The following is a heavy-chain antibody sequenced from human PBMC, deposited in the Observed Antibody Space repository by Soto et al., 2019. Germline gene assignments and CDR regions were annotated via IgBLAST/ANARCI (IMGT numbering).Heavy chain of an antibody. D-gene: IGHD3-16*01. CDR3: VMVDNYVTPTPQDV. V-gene: IGHV1-18*01. J-gene: IGHJ6*02. CDR1: GYIFVNYG. Sequence: QVKLVQSGDEVKKHGASVKVSCKASGYIFVNYGIAWVRQAPGQGLEWMGWISPYTGNTHSASKVQGRLTMTTDTSTSTAYMDLRSLTSDDTAVYYCVMVDNYVTPTPQDVWGQGTTVNVSS. CDR2: ISPYTGNT.